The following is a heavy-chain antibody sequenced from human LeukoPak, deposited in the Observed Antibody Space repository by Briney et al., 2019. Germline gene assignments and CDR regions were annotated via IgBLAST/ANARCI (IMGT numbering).Heavy chain of an antibody. CDR3: ARFSGPAGFYFDY. CDR2: IYSGGST. CDR1: GFTVSSNY. D-gene: IGHD6-19*01. J-gene: IGHJ4*02. Sequence: GGSLRLSCAASGFTVSSNYMSWVRQAPGKGLEWVSVIYSGGSTYYADSVKGRFTISRDNSKNTLYLQMNSLRAKDTAVYYCARFSGPAGFYFDYWGQGTLVTVSS. V-gene: IGHV3-66*01.